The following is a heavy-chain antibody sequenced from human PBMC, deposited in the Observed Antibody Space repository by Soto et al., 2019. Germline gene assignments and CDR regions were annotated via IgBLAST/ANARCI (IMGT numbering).Heavy chain of an antibody. D-gene: IGHD3-10*02. CDR1: GFTFSSHG. J-gene: IGHJ4*02. Sequence: QVQLVESGGGVVQPGRSLRLSCAASGFTFSSHGMHWVRQAPGKGLEWVAVIWYDGSNKFYADSVKGRFTISRDNSKNTVYLQMNSLRVEDKGVYYCARMFSNSFDYWGQGTLVTVSS. CDR2: IWYDGSNK. V-gene: IGHV3-33*01. CDR3: ARMFSNSFDY.